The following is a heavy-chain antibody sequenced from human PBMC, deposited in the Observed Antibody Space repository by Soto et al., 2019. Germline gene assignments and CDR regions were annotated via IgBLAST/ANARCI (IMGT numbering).Heavy chain of an antibody. J-gene: IGHJ3*02. CDR1: GYTFTSYD. D-gene: IGHD3-3*01. Sequence: ASVKVSCKASGYTFTSYDINWVRQATGQGLEWMGWMNPNSGNTGYAQKFQGRVTMTRNTSISTAYMELSSLRSEDTAVYYCARDPLYYDFWSGYYRRDAFDIWGQGTMVTVSS. CDR2: MNPNSGNT. V-gene: IGHV1-8*01. CDR3: ARDPLYYDFWSGYYRRDAFDI.